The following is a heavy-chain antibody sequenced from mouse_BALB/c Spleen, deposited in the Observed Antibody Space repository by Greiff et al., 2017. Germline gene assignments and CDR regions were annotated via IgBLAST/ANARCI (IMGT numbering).Heavy chain of an antibody. J-gene: IGHJ1*01. CDR2: ISYSGST. Sequence: DVELQESGPGLVKPSQSLSLTCTVTGYSITSDYAWNWIRQFPGNKLEWMGYISYSGSTSYNPSLKSRISITRDTSKNQFFLQLNSVTTEDTATYYCARSWGLGRYFDVWGAGTTVTVSS. V-gene: IGHV3-2*02. CDR1: GYSITSDYA. CDR3: ARSWGLGRYFDV. D-gene: IGHD4-1*01.